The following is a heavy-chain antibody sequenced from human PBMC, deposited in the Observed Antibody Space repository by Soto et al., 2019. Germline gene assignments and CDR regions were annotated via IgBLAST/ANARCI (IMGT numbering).Heavy chain of an antibody. V-gene: IGHV3-30-3*01. CDR1: GFTFSSYA. CDR2: ISYDGSNK. CDR3: ARDRVLRFLEWQYYFDY. Sequence: QVQLVESGGGVVQPGRSLRLSCAASGFTFSSYAMHWVRQAPGKGLERVAVISYDGSNKYYADSVKGRFTISRDNSKNTLYLQMNSLRAEDTAVYYCARDRVLRFLEWQYYFDYWGQGTLVTVSS. J-gene: IGHJ4*02. D-gene: IGHD3-3*01.